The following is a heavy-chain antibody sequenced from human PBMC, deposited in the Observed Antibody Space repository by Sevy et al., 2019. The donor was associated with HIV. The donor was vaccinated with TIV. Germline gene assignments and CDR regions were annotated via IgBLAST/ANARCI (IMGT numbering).Heavy chain of an antibody. D-gene: IGHD3-3*01. CDR1: GGSFSGYY. Sequence: SETLSLNCAVYGGSFSGYYWSWIRQPPGKGLEWIGEINHSGSTNYNPSLKSRVTVSVDTSKKQFSLKLSSVTAADTAVYYCARYDFWSGFSKSNWFDPWGQGTLVTVSS. J-gene: IGHJ5*02. V-gene: IGHV4-34*01. CDR3: ARYDFWSGFSKSNWFDP. CDR2: INHSGST.